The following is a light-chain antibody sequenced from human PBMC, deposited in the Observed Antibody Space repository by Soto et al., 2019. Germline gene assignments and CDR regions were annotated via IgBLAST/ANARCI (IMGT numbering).Light chain of an antibody. CDR1: QGISTY. J-gene: IGKJ1*01. V-gene: IGKV1-27*01. Sequence: DIQMTQSPSSLSASVGDRVTITCRASQGISTYLVWYQQKPGTVPKLLIFAASTLQSGAPSRFSGSGSGTDFTLTISSLQPEDVATYYCQNYNGAPWTFGQGTKVEIK. CDR2: AAS. CDR3: QNYNGAPWT.